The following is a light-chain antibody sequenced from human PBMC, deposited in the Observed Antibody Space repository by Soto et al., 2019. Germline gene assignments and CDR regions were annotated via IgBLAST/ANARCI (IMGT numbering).Light chain of an antibody. CDR3: QQFVNSPYMYT. Sequence: EIVLTQSPGTLSLSPGEGATLSCRSSQDFGTDYLAWYQQKPGQAPRLLIFGASRRASGVPDRFSGSGSGTDFTLTVSRLEPEDSGVYYCQQFVNSPYMYTFGQGTKLES. CDR2: GAS. V-gene: IGKV3-20*01. CDR1: QDFGTDY. J-gene: IGKJ2*01.